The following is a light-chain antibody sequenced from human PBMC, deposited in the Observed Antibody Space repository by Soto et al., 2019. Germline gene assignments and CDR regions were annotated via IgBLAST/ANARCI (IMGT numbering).Light chain of an antibody. V-gene: IGKV3-11*01. Sequence: EIVMTQSPATLSVSPGERATLSCRGSQSVRGYLAWYQQKPGQAPRLLIFDASFRVTGLPARFSGSGSGTDFTLTISSLEPEDFAIYYCQQRSDWPLTFGGGTKVDNK. CDR2: DAS. CDR3: QQRSDWPLT. J-gene: IGKJ4*01. CDR1: QSVRGY.